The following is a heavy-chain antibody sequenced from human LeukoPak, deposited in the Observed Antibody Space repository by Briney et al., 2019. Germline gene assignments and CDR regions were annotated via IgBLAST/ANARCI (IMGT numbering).Heavy chain of an antibody. CDR3: AKGSKAVLFTRDHYMDV. Sequence: GGSLRLSCAASEFSVGSNYMTWVRQAPGKGLEWVAFIRYDGSNKYYADSVRGRFTISRDNSKNTLYLHMNSLRAEDTAVYFCAKGSKAVLFTRDHYMDVWGKGTTVTISS. V-gene: IGHV3-30*02. D-gene: IGHD6-19*01. CDR2: IRYDGSNK. J-gene: IGHJ6*03. CDR1: EFSVGSNY.